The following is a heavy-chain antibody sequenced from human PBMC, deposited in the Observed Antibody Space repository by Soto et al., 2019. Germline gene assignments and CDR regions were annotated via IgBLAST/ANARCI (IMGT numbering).Heavy chain of an antibody. CDR1: GGSISSGGYY. V-gene: IGHV4-31*03. CDR3: ASTYYDFWSGYTPLNYYYGMDV. J-gene: IGHJ6*02. CDR2: IYYSGST. Sequence: PXETLSLTCTVSGGSISSGGYYWSWIRQHPGKGLEWIGYIYYSGSTYYNPSLKSRVTISVDTSKNQFSLKLSSVTAADTAVYYCASTYYDFWSGYTPLNYYYGMDVWGQGTTVTVSS. D-gene: IGHD3-3*01.